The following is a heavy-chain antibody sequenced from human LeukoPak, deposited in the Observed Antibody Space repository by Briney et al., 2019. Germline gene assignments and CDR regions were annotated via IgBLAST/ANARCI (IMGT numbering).Heavy chain of an antibody. CDR2: ISASGDST. CDR3: AKVRAPSGWFNSDY. D-gene: IGHD6-19*01. CDR1: GFTFSNYV. J-gene: IGHJ4*02. Sequence: QTGGSLRLSCATSGFTFSNYVMNWVRQAPGKGLEWVSGISASGDSTYYADSVKGRFTISRDNSKDTLYLQMNSLRVEDTAAYYCAKVRAPSGWFNSDYRGQGTLVTVSS. V-gene: IGHV3-23*01.